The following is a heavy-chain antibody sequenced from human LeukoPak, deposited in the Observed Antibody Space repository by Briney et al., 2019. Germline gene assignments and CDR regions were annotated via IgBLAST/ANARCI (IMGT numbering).Heavy chain of an antibody. Sequence: PSETLSLTCAVYGGSFSGYYWSWIRQPPGKGLEWIGEINHSGSTNYNPSLKSRVTISVDTSKNQFSLKLSSVTAADTAVYYCARLESATLDYWGQGTLVTVSS. D-gene: IGHD1-1*01. CDR3: ARLESATLDY. V-gene: IGHV4-34*01. CDR2: INHSGST. CDR1: GGSFSGYY. J-gene: IGHJ4*02.